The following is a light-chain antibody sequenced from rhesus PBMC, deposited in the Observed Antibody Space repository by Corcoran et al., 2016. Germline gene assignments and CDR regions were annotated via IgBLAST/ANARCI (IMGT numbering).Light chain of an antibody. J-gene: IGKJ4*01. V-gene: IGKV4-1*01. CDR2: WAF. CDR3: QQYYSSPLT. Sequence: DIVMTQSPDSLAVSLGERVTINCKSSQSLFYSSNHKNYLAWYQQKPGKAPKLLFYWAFTRETGVPNRFSGSGVGTDFTLTISGLQAEDVAVYYCQQYYSSPLTFGGGTKVEIK. CDR1: QSLFYSSNHKNY.